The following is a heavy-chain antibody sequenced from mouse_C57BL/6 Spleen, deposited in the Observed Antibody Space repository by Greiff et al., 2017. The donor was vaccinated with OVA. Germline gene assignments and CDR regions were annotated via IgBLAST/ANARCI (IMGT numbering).Heavy chain of an antibody. J-gene: IGHJ1*03. CDR2: ISDGGSYT. CDR3: ARDSYAYWYFDV. V-gene: IGHV5-4*01. CDR1: GFTFSSYA. D-gene: IGHD1-1*01. Sequence: DVKLVESGGGLVKPGGSLKLSCAASGFTFSSYAMSWVRQTQEKRLEWVATISDGGSYTYYPDNVKGRFTISRDNAKNNLYLQMSHLKSEDTAMYYCARDSYAYWYFDVWGTGTTVTVSS.